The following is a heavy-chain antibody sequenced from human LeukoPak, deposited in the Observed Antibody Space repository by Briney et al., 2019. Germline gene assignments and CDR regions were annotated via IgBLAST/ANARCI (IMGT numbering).Heavy chain of an antibody. J-gene: IGHJ6*02. V-gene: IGHV3-74*01. D-gene: IGHD4-11*01. CDR2: AYSDGSAT. CDR1: GFTFSNYW. CDR3: ARSNHGMDD. Sequence: PGGSLRLSCAASGFTFSNYWMYWVRQAPGKGLVWVSLAYSDGSATIYAYSVKGRFTISRDNAKNTLCLQMYSLRAEASSVYYCARSNHGMDDWGQGTTVTVSS.